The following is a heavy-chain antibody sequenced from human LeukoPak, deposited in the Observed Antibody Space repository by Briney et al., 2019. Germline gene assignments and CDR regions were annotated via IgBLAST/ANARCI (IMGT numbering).Heavy chain of an antibody. J-gene: IGHJ6*04. CDR3: ARDRGYYDYVWGSYRFYGMDV. Sequence: PGGSLRLSCAASGFTVSSNYMIWVRQAPGKGLEWASLIYSDGSTYYADSVKGRFTISRDNSKNTLYLQMNSLRAEDTAVYYCARDRGYYDYVWGSYRFYGMDVWGKGTTVTVSS. V-gene: IGHV3-53*01. D-gene: IGHD3-16*02. CDR1: GFTVSSNY. CDR2: IYSDGST.